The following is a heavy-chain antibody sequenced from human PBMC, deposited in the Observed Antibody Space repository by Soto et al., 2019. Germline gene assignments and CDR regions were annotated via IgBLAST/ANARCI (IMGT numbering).Heavy chain of an antibody. CDR2: ISSSSSTI. CDR3: ARVPYGDPLRNWYFEL. D-gene: IGHD4-17*01. CDR1: GFTFSSYS. Sequence: GGSLRLSCAASGFTFSSYSRNWVRQAPGKGLEWVSYISSSSSTIYYADPVKGRFTISRDNAKNSLYLQINSLRAEDTAVYYCARVPYGDPLRNWYFELWGRGTLVTVSS. V-gene: IGHV3-48*01. J-gene: IGHJ2*01.